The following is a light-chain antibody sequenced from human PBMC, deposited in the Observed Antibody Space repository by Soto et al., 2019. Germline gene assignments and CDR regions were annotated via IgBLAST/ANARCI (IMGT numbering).Light chain of an antibody. CDR2: GAS. CDR1: QTVHSSF. CDR3: QHDGRSSWT. J-gene: IGKJ1*01. Sequence: DIDLTQSPATLSLSPGERVTLSCRASQTVHSSFVAWYQQKPGQAPRLLIYGASTRATGVPDRFSGSGSVTDFTLTISSLEPEDFAVYFCQHDGRSSWTFGQGTKVESK. V-gene: IGKV3-20*01.